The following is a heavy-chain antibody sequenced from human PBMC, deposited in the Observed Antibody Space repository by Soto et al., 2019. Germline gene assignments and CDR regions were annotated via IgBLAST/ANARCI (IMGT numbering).Heavy chain of an antibody. Sequence: PSETRSLTCTVSDGSISSYYWSWIRQPPGKALEWIGYIYYSGSTNYNPSLKSRVTISVDTSKNQFSLKLSSVTAADTAVYYCARLTAYYDSSGLLGEAFDICGQGTMVTVSS. D-gene: IGHD3-22*01. CDR3: ARLTAYYDSSGLLGEAFDI. V-gene: IGHV4-59*01. CDR2: IYYSGST. CDR1: DGSISSYY. J-gene: IGHJ3*02.